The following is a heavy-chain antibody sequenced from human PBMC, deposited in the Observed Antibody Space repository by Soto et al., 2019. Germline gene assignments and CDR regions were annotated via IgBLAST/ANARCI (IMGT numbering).Heavy chain of an antibody. CDR3: AKSRVVPYFDR. CDR1: GFAFDEYV. J-gene: IGHJ4*02. D-gene: IGHD2-2*01. Sequence: EVQLVQSGGGLVQPGRSLRLSCAATGFAFDEYVMHWVRQAPGKGMEWVGSIGWNGASIDYADSVKGRFTTSRENAKNSLFLQMNSLTTEDTALYFCAKSRVVPYFDRWGKGTPVTVSS. V-gene: IGHV3-9*01. CDR2: IGWNGASI.